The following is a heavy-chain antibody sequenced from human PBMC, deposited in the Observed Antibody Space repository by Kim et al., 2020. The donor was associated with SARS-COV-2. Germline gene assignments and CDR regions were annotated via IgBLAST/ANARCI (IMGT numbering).Heavy chain of an antibody. CDR1: RFTFSSLN. J-gene: IGHJ4*02. D-gene: IGHD3-22*01. CDR2: IYHDGTNK. Sequence: GGSLRLSCVASRFTFSSLNIHWVRQAPGKGLEWVALIYHDGTNKYYADSVKGRFTISRDNSKNTLYLQMNSLRVEDTAVYYCTTYEFWGQGTPVTVSS. V-gene: IGHV3-33*01. CDR3: TTYEF.